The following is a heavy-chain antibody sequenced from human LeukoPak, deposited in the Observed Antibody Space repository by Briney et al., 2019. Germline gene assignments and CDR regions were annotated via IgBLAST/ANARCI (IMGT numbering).Heavy chain of an antibody. Sequence: SETLSLTCIVSGGSISSYYWSWIPQPPRKGLEWIGYIYTSGSTNCNPSLKSRVTISVDTSKNQFSLKLSSVTAADTAVYYCARDASMGPYIYYYYYYMDVWGKGTTVTVSS. CDR3: ARDASMGPYIYYYYYYMDV. J-gene: IGHJ6*03. CDR1: GGSISSYY. CDR2: IYTSGST. V-gene: IGHV4-4*09. D-gene: IGHD6-6*01.